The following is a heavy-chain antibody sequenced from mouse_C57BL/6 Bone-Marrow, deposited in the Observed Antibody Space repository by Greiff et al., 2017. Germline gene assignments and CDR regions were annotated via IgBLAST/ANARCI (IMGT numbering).Heavy chain of an antibody. D-gene: IGHD2-1*01. J-gene: IGHJ3*01. CDR1: GYTFTGYW. Sequence: QVQLQQSGAELMKPGASVKLSCKATGYTFTGYWIEWVKQRPGHGLEWIGEILPGSGSTNYNEKFKGKATFTADTSSNTAYMQLSSLTTEDSASYYCARIRLYDGKTFAYWGQGTLVTVSA. CDR2: ILPGSGST. V-gene: IGHV1-9*01. CDR3: ARIRLYDGKTFAY.